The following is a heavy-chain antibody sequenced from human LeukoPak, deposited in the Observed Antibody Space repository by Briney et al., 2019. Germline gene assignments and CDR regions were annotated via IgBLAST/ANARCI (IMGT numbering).Heavy chain of an antibody. J-gene: IGHJ3*02. CDR2: IWYDGSNK. D-gene: IGHD3-9*01. CDR1: GFTFSSYG. V-gene: IGHV3-33*01. Sequence: PGRSLRLSCAASGFTFSSYGMHWVRQAPGKGLEWVAVIWYDGSNKYYADSVKGRFTISRDNSKSTLYLQMNSLRAEDTAVYYCARGRLRYFDWLPKDDAFDIWGQGTMVTVSS. CDR3: ARGRLRYFDWLPKDDAFDI.